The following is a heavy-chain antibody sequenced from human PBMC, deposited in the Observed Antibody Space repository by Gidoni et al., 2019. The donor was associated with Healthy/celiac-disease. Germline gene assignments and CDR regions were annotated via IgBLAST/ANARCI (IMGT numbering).Heavy chain of an antibody. CDR2: VEPEDGET. CDR3: ATQEVVPAARGYYYMDV. V-gene: IGHV1-24*01. D-gene: IGHD2-2*01. Sequence: QVQLVQSGPEVKKPGASVTVSCKVSGYTLTHLPMHWVRQAPGKGLEWMGGVEPEDGETIYAQKFQGRVTMTEDTSTDTAYMELSSLRSEDTAVYYCATQEVVPAARGYYYMDVWGKGTTVTVSS. CDR1: GYTLTHLP. J-gene: IGHJ6*03.